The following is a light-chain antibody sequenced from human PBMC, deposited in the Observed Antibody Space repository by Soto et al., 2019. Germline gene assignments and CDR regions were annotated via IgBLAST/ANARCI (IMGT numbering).Light chain of an antibody. CDR3: QYYRTS. CDR1: QSVSSSY. Sequence: EIVLTQSPGTLSLSPGERATLSCRASQSVSSSYLAWYQPKPGQAPRHLIYGASSRATGIPDRFSGSGSGTDFTLPITRLEPEYFAVYYCQYYRTSFGGGTRVEIK. CDR2: GAS. J-gene: IGKJ4*01. V-gene: IGKV3-20*01.